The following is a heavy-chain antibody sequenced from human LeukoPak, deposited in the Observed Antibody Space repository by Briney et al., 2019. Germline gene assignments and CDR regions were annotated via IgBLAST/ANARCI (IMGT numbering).Heavy chain of an antibody. CDR2: IIPILGIA. Sequence: SVKVSCKASGGTFSSYAISWVRQAPGQGLEWMGRIIPILGIANYAQKFQGRVTITADKSTSTAYMELSSLRSEDTAVYYCARVTHKYCSGGSCYSVSDAFDIWGQGTMVTVSS. CDR3: ARVTHKYCSGGSCYSVSDAFDI. V-gene: IGHV1-69*04. D-gene: IGHD2-15*01. CDR1: GGTFSSYA. J-gene: IGHJ3*02.